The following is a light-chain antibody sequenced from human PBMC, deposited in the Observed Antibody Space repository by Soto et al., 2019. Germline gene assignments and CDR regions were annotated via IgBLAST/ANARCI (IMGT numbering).Light chain of an antibody. V-gene: IGKV3-20*01. CDR1: QSVRSNL. CDR3: QQYGSSPIT. CDR2: GAS. J-gene: IGKJ5*01. Sequence: IVLTQSPGTLSLSPGERATLSCRASQSVRSNLLAWYQQKPGQAPRVLIYGASNRATGIPDRFSGSGSATDFTLIISRLEPEDFAVYYCQQYGSSPITFGQGTRLEIK.